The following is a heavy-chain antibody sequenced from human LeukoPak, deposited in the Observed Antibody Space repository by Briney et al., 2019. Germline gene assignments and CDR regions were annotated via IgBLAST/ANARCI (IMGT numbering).Heavy chain of an antibody. V-gene: IGHV3-30*09. D-gene: IGHD4-17*01. J-gene: IGHJ3*02. Sequence: GRSLRLSCAASGFIFSHYPMHWVRQAPGKGLEWVAVISFDGSNEYYSDSVKGRFAISRDNSKNTLYLQMSSLRAEDTAVYYCARDMGQDYGATTGAFDIWGQGTMVTVSS. CDR1: GFIFSHYP. CDR2: ISFDGSNE. CDR3: ARDMGQDYGATTGAFDI.